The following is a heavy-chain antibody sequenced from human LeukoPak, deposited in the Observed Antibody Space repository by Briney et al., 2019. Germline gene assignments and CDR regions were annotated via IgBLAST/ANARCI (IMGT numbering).Heavy chain of an antibody. CDR2: ISAYNGNT. Sequence: GSVKVSCKASGYTFTSYGISWVRQAPGQGLQWMGWISAYNGNTNYAQKFQGRVTMTTDTSTSTAYMELRSLRSDDTAVYYCARGSGYYTAFDYWGQGTLVTVSS. CDR3: ARGSGYYTAFDY. D-gene: IGHD3-3*01. J-gene: IGHJ4*02. V-gene: IGHV1-18*01. CDR1: GYTFTSYG.